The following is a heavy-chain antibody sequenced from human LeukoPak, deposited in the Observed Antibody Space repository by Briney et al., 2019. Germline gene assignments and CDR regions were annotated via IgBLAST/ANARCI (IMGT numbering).Heavy chain of an antibody. V-gene: IGHV3-7*01. CDR2: IKQDGSEK. CDR1: GFTFSSYW. D-gene: IGHD3-22*01. Sequence: GGSLRLSCAASGFTFSSYWMSWVRQAPGKGLEWVANIKQDGSEKCYVDSVKGRFTISRDNAKNSLYLQMNSLRAEDTAVYYCARDRIRGYYDSSGYYSTANYFDYWGQGTLVTVSS. CDR3: ARDRIRGYYDSSGYYSTANYFDY. J-gene: IGHJ4*02.